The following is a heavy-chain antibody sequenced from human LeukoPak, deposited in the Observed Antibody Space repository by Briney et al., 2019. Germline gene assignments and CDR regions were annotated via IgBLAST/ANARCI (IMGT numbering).Heavy chain of an antibody. V-gene: IGHV1-8*01. Sequence: ASVKVSCKASGYTFTSYDINWVRQATGQGLEWMGWMNPKSSNTGYAQKFQGRVTMTRNTSISTAYIELSSLRSEDTAVYYCARGVSSGCGQRFAFDIWGQGTMVTVSS. CDR3: ARGVSSGCGQRFAFDI. CDR2: MNPKSSNT. J-gene: IGHJ3*02. CDR1: GYTFTSYD. D-gene: IGHD6-19*01.